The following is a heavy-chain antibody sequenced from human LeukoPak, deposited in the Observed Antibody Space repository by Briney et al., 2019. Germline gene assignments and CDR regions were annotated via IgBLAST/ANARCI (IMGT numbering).Heavy chain of an antibody. CDR2: IKPNSGGT. Sequence: ASVKVSCKASGYTFTGYYMHWVRQAPGPGLEWMGWIKPNSGGTNYAQKFQGRVTMTRDTSISTAYMELSRLRSDDTAVYYCARDLLYGSGSYYNVLGILYWGQGTLVTVSS. V-gene: IGHV1-2*02. D-gene: IGHD3-10*01. CDR1: GYTFTGYY. J-gene: IGHJ4*02. CDR3: ARDLLYGSGSYYNVLGILY.